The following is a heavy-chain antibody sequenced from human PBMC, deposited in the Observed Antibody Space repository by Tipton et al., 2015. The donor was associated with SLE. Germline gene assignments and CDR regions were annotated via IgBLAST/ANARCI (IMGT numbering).Heavy chain of an antibody. CDR3: ARDVTGDGLD. CDR2: IYHSGST. CDR1: GVSVSSGSYY. V-gene: IGHV4-61*01. Sequence: TLSLTCTVSGVSVSSGSYYWSWIRQPPGKGLEWIGEIYHSGSTNYNASLKSRVTISVDKSKNQFSLKLSSVTAADTAVYYCARDVTGDGLDWGQGTLVTVSS. J-gene: IGHJ4*02. D-gene: IGHD3-16*01.